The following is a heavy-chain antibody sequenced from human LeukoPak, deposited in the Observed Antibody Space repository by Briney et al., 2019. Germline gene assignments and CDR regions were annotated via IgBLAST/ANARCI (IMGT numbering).Heavy chain of an antibody. D-gene: IGHD1-26*01. Sequence: PSETLSLTCTVSGYSISTSYYWGWIRQPPGKGLEWIGSIYHSGSTYYNPSLKSRVTISVDTSKNQFSLKLRSVTAADTAVYYCARGKSRGSHIDYWGQGTLVTVSS. V-gene: IGHV4-38-2*02. CDR2: IYHSGST. CDR3: ARGKSRGSHIDY. J-gene: IGHJ4*02. CDR1: GYSISTSYY.